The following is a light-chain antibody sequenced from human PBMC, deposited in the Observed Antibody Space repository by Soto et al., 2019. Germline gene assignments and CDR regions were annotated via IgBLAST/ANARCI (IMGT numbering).Light chain of an antibody. CDR2: AAS. Sequence: DIQMTQSPSSLSASIGDSVTITCRASQTIIGYLNWYQQKPGKAPRLLINAASNLQSGVPSRFRGSGSETDFTLTITSLRPEDFATYYCQQSYTTPRTFGQGTKVDIK. CDR3: QQSYTTPRT. CDR1: QTIIGY. J-gene: IGKJ1*01. V-gene: IGKV1-39*01.